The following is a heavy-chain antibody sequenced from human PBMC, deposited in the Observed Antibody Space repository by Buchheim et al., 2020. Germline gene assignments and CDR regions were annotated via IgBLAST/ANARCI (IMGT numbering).Heavy chain of an antibody. CDR2: FDPEDGET. D-gene: IGHD6-6*01. CDR1: GYTLTELS. V-gene: IGHV1-24*01. CDR3: ATATPARSSSAGYYYYGMDV. Sequence: QVQLVQSGAEVKPGASVKVSCKVSGYTLTELSMHWVRQAPGKGLEWMGGFDPEDGETIYAQKFQGRVTMTEDTSTDTAYMELSSLRSEDTAVYYCATATPARSSSAGYYYYGMDVWGQGTT. J-gene: IGHJ6*02.